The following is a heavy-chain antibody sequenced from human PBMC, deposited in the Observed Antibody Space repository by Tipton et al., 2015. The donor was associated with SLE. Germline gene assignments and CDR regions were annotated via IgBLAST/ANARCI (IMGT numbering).Heavy chain of an antibody. CDR3: ARFGRLGELSLFDAFDI. Sequence: TLSLTCAGYGGSFSGYSWSWIRQPPGKGLEWIGEIDHSGTTNYNPSPKSRLIISVDTSKSQFSLHLSSVTAADTAVYYCARFGRLGELSLFDAFDIWGQGTMVTVSS. CDR1: GGSFSGYS. V-gene: IGHV4-34*01. CDR2: IDHSGTT. D-gene: IGHD3-16*02. J-gene: IGHJ3*02.